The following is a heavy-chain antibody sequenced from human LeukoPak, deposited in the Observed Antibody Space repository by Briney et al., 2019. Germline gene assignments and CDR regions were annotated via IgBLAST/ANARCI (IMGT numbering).Heavy chain of an antibody. V-gene: IGHV4-38-2*02. Sequence: SETLSLTCSVSGYSISSGYYWGWIRQTPGKGLEWIGNIFYSGGTYYSPSLTSRVTISLDTSRNQFSLRLTSVTAADTAVYYCAKSNGYGLVDIWGQGTMVTVSS. CDR3: AKSNGYGLVDI. J-gene: IGHJ3*02. CDR2: IFYSGGT. CDR1: GYSISSGYY. D-gene: IGHD3-10*01.